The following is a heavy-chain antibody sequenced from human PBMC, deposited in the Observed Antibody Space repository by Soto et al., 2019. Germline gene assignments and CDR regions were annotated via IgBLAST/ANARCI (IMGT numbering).Heavy chain of an antibody. J-gene: IGHJ5*02. Sequence: QVHLQQWGAGLLKPSETLSLTCAVYGGSVNGYYWNWIRQPPGKGLEWIGEINHTGGTHYNPSLKRRVTMSVATSKNQFSLRLSSVTAADTAIYYCATRITVFGLLIPPFDPWGQGTQVTVSS. CDR2: INHTGGT. CDR3: ATRITVFGLLIPPFDP. D-gene: IGHD3-3*01. CDR1: GGSVNGYY. V-gene: IGHV4-34*02.